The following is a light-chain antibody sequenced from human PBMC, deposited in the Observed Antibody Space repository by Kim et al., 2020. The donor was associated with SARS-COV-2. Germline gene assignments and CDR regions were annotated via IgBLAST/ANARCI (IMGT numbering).Light chain of an antibody. CDR3: QQSITFPLT. CDR2: SAS. CDR1: QDITTL. Sequence: DIQMTQSPSSVSASVGDRATITCRASQDITTLLVWYQQKPGKAPNLLIYSASNLERGVPSRFSGSGSGTEFTLTLSSLQPEDIATYYCQQSITFPLTFGGGTKVDIK. V-gene: IGKV1-12*01. J-gene: IGKJ4*01.